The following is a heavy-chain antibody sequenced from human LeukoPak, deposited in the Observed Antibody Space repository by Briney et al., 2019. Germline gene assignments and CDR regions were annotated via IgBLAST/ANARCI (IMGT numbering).Heavy chain of an antibody. J-gene: IGHJ4*02. CDR1: GFTFSSYS. V-gene: IGHV3-48*01. D-gene: IGHD1-20*01. CDR3: ARVPGRYNWNDGFDY. Sequence: PGGSLRLSCAASGFTFSSYSTNWVRQAPGKGLEWVSYISSRSSTIYYADSVKGRFTISRDNAKNSLYLQMNSLRAEDTAVYYCARVPGRYNWNDGFDYWGQGTLVTGSS. CDR2: ISSRSSTI.